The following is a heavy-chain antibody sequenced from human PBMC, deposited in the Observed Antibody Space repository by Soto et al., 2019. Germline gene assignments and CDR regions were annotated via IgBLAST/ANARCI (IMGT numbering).Heavy chain of an antibody. CDR3: ARDNRITMVRGVNAYYYYGMDV. CDR1: GGSISSGDYY. D-gene: IGHD3-10*01. Sequence: SETLSLTCTVSGGSISSGDYYWSWIRQPPGKGLEWIGYIYYSGSTYYNPSLKSRVTISVDTSKNQFSLKLSSVTAADTAVYYCARDNRITMVRGVNAYYYYGMDVWGQGTTVTVSS. CDR2: IYYSGST. J-gene: IGHJ6*02. V-gene: IGHV4-30-4*01.